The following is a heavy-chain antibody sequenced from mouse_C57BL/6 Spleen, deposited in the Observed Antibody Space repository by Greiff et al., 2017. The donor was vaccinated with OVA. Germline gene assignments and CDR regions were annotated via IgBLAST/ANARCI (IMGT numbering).Heavy chain of an antibody. CDR1: GYTFTSYW. D-gene: IGHD1-1*01. V-gene: IGHV1-72*01. CDR3: ARDAITTVVALDFWYFDV. J-gene: IGHJ1*03. Sequence: QVQLKQPGAELVKPGASVKLSCKASGYTFTSYWMHWVKQRPGRGLEWIGRIDPNSGGTKYNEKFKSKATLTVDKPSSTAYMQLSSLTSEDSAVYYCARDAITTVVALDFWYFDVWGTGTTVTVSS. CDR2: IDPNSGGT.